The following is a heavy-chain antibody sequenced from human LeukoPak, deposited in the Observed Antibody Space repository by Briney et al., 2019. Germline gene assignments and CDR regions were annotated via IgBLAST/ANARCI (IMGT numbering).Heavy chain of an antibody. D-gene: IGHD3-22*01. CDR2: INPNSGDT. J-gene: IGHJ4*02. V-gene: IGHV1-2*06. CDR1: GYTFTGYH. CDR3: ARERSWYYDSSVSYFDY. Sequence: GASVKVSCKTSGYTFTGYHMHWVRQAPGQGLEWMGRINPNSGDTNYAQKFQGRVTMTRDTSISTAYMELSRLTSDDTAMYYCARERSWYYDSSVSYFDYWGQGTLVTVSS.